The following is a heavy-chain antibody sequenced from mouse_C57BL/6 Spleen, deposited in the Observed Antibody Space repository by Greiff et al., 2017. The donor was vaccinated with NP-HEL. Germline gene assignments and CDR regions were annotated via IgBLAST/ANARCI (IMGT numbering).Heavy chain of an antibody. CDR3: ARERITTVVATDYAMDY. CDR1: GYTFTSYW. V-gene: IGHV1-55*01. CDR2: IYPGSGST. Sequence: QVQLQQPGAELVKPGASVKMSCKASGYTFTSYWITWVKQRPGQGLEWIGDIYPGSGSTNYNEKFKSKATLTVDTSSSTAYMQRSSLTSADSAVYYCARERITTVVATDYAMDYWGQGTSVTVSS. D-gene: IGHD1-1*01. J-gene: IGHJ4*01.